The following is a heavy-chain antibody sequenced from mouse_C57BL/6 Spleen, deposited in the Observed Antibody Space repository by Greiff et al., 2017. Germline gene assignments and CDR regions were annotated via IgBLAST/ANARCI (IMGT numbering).Heavy chain of an antibody. D-gene: IGHD1-1*01. CDR2: ISSGGDYI. CDR3: TRGDPFYGSSPYYAMDY. Sequence: EVKLMESGEGLVKPGGSLKLSCAASGFTFSSYAMSWVRQTPEKRLEWVAYISSGGDYIYYADTVKGRFTISRDNARNTLYLQMSSLKSEDTAMYYCTRGDPFYGSSPYYAMDYWGQGTSVTVSS. CDR1: GFTFSSYA. V-gene: IGHV5-9-1*02. J-gene: IGHJ4*01.